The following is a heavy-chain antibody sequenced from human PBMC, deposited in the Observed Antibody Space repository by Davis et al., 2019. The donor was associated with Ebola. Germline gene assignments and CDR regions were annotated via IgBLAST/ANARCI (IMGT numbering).Heavy chain of an antibody. CDR3: ARHDQDGSIAVAANSNWFDP. D-gene: IGHD6-19*01. J-gene: IGHJ5*02. V-gene: IGHV3-23*01. CDR2: ISGSGGST. CDR1: GFTFSSYA. Sequence: GESLKISCAASGFTFSSYAMSWVRQAPGKGLEWVSAISGSGGSTYYADSVKGRFTISRDNSKNTLYLQMNSLRAEDTAVYYCARHDQDGSIAVAANSNWFDPWGQGTLVTVSS.